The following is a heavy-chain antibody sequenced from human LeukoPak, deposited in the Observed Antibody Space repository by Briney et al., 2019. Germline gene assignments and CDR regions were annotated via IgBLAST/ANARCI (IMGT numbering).Heavy chain of an antibody. CDR2: IYPDDSDT. D-gene: IGHD3-16*01. CDR1: GYNFPIFW. CDR3: ATYFAGAETFDI. Sequence: GESLKISCKGSGYNFPIFWIGWARQMPGEGLEWMGIIYPDDSDTKYSPSFKGQVTISADKSINTAYLQWSSLKASDTAMYYCATYFAGAETFDIWGQGTMVTVSS. J-gene: IGHJ3*02. V-gene: IGHV5-51*01.